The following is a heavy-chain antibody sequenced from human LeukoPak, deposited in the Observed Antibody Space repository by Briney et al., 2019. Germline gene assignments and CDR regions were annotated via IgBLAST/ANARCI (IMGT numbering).Heavy chain of an antibody. CDR3: ARGATYAYYQDY. V-gene: IGHV3-66*01. CDR1: GFTVSTNY. J-gene: IGHJ4*02. D-gene: IGHD1-26*01. Sequence: GGSLRLSCAASGFTVSTNYMSWVRQAPGKGLEWVSIIYSGGGSTYYADSVKGRFTISRDNSKNTLYLQMNSLRAEDTAVYYCARGATYAYYQDYWGQGTLVTVSS. CDR2: IYSGGGST.